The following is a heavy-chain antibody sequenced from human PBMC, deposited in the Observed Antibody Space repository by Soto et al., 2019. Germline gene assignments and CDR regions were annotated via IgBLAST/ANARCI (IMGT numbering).Heavy chain of an antibody. CDR1: GFTVSYNY. Sequence: PGGSLRLSCAVSGFTVSYNYMNWVRQAPGKGLEWVSVIYRGGGTFYADSVKGRFTISRDNSKNTLYLQMNSLRAEDTAVYYCARGMYGSGSYYIGDAFDMWGQGTMVTVSS. V-gene: IGHV3-53*01. CDR3: ARGMYGSGSYYIGDAFDM. CDR2: IYRGGGT. D-gene: IGHD3-10*01. J-gene: IGHJ3*02.